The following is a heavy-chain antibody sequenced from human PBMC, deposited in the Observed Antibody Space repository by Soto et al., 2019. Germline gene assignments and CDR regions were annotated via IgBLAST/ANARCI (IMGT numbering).Heavy chain of an antibody. V-gene: IGHV3-33*01. CDR1: GFTLSSYG. CDR3: SRDPYTYYDSSGYHLDY. J-gene: IGHJ4*02. Sequence: GGSLRLSCAASGFTLSSYGMHWVRQAPGKGLEWVAVIWYDGSNKYYADSVKGRFTISRDNSKNTLYLQMNSLRAEDTAVYFCSRDPYTYYDSSGYHLDYWGQGTLVTVSS. CDR2: IWYDGSNK. D-gene: IGHD3-22*01.